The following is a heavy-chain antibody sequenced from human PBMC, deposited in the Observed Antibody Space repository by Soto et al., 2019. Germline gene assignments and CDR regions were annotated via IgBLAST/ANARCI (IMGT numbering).Heavy chain of an antibody. D-gene: IGHD3-3*01. CDR3: VRDAPSQQSISDR. V-gene: IGHV1-2*02. J-gene: IGHJ5*02. Sequence: QGQLVQSGTEVKKPGASVRVSCKASEYSFGDYYLHWLRQAPGQGLEWMGWINLNDGGTNYARKFQGRVTMTSDKSITTVYMELSSLRSDDTAVYYCVRDAPSQQSISDRWGQGTLVTVSS. CDR2: INLNDGGT. CDR1: EYSFGDYY.